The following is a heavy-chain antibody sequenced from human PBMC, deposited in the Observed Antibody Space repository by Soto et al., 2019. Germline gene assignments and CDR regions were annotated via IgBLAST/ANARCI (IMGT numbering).Heavy chain of an antibody. V-gene: IGHV4-34*01. CDR1: GGSFSGYY. J-gene: IGHJ4*02. D-gene: IGHD3-16*01. CDR2: INQSGST. CDR3: ARSLNYVVY. Sequence: PSETLSLTCAVYGGSFSGYYWSWLRQPPGKGLEWIGEINQSGSTNYNPSLKSRVTISIDTSKNQFSLKVSSVTAADTAVYYCARSLNYVVYWGQGTMVTVSS.